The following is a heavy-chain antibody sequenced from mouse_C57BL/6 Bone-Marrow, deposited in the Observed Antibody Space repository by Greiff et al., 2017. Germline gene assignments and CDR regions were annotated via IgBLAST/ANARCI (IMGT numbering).Heavy chain of an antibody. CDR1: GFNIKDDY. Sequence: VQLQQSGAELVRPGASVKLSCTASGFNIKDDYIHWVKQRPEQGLEWIGWIAPEIGDTEYASKFQGTATITSDTASNTAYLQLSSLTSEDTAVYYCSSFDGNDFDFWGQGTPLTVAS. CDR2: IAPEIGDT. D-gene: IGHD2-1*01. V-gene: IGHV14-4*01. CDR3: SSFDGNDFDF. J-gene: IGHJ2*01.